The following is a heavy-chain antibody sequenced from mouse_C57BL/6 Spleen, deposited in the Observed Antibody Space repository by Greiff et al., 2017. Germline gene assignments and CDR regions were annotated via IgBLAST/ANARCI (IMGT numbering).Heavy chain of an antibody. Sequence: EVMLVESGGGLVKPGGSLKLSCAASGFTFSSYAMSWVRQTPEKRLEWVATISDGGSYTYYPDNVKGRFTISRDNAKNNLYLQMSHLKSEDTAMHYCAREDGNYYFDYWGQGTTLTVSS. V-gene: IGHV5-4*01. CDR3: AREDGNYYFDY. CDR1: GFTFSSYA. D-gene: IGHD2-1*01. CDR2: ISDGGSYT. J-gene: IGHJ2*01.